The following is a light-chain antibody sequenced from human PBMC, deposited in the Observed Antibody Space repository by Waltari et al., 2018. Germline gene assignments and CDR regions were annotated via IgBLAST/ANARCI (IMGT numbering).Light chain of an antibody. CDR3: QSFDNSLSGSAWV. Sequence: QSVLTQPPSVSGAPGQRVTISCTGSSSNIGADYDVHWYQQLPGAPPKLLVSCDNYRPSGVPDRFSASKSGTSASLAIAGLQAEDEADYYCQSFDNSLSGSAWVFGGGTKLTVL. V-gene: IGLV1-40*01. CDR2: CDN. CDR1: SSNIGADYD. J-gene: IGLJ3*02.